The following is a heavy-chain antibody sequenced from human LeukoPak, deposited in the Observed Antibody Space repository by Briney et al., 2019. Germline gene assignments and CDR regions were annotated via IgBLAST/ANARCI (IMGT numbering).Heavy chain of an antibody. V-gene: IGHV3-23*01. Sequence: PGGSLRLSCAASGCTFSTYGMGWVRQAPGKGLEWVSSISYSDDSTYYADSVKGRFTISRDNSKNTLSLQMNSQRAEDTAVYYCVKHSLYYYGSGTYFDYWGQGTLVTVSS. CDR3: VKHSLYYYGSGTYFDY. CDR2: ISYSDDST. CDR1: GCTFSTYG. J-gene: IGHJ4*02. D-gene: IGHD3-10*01.